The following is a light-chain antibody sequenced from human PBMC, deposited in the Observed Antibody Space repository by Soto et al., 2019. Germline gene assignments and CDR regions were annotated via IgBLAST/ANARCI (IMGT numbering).Light chain of an antibody. V-gene: IGKV3-15*01. CDR3: QQYNKWPRT. J-gene: IGKJ4*01. CDR2: GIS. CDR1: QSLTTY. Sequence: EIVLTQAAATLSVSPCETATLTCRASQSLTTYLAWYQQKPDQAPRLLIYGISTRATDVPARFSGSGSGTEFTLTISGLQSEDFAVYYCQQYNKWPRTFGGGTKVDIK.